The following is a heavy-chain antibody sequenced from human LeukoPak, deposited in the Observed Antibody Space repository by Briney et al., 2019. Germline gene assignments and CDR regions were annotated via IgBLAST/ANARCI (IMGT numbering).Heavy chain of an antibody. CDR2: IIPILGIA. D-gene: IGHD1-26*01. CDR1: GGTFSSYA. J-gene: IGHJ4*02. V-gene: IGHV1-69*04. Sequence: ASVKVSCKASGGTFSSYAISWVRQAPGQGLEWMGRIIPILGIANYAQKFQGRVTITADESTSTAYMELSSLRSEDTAVYYCARMRENIVGADWGQGTLVTVSS. CDR3: ARMRENIVGAD.